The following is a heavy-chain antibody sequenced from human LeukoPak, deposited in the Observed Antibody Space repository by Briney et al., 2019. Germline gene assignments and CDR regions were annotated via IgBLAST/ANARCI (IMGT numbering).Heavy chain of an antibody. CDR3: ARPRHYYGSGFDY. J-gene: IGHJ4*02. D-gene: IGHD3-10*01. CDR1: GGPISSSSYY. V-gene: IGHV4-39*01. Sequence: SETLSLTCTVSGGPISSSSYYWGWIRQPPGKGLEWIGSIYYSGSTYYNPSLKSRVTISVDTSKNQFSLKLSSVTAADTAVYYCARPRHYYGSGFDYWGQGTLVTVSS. CDR2: IYYSGST.